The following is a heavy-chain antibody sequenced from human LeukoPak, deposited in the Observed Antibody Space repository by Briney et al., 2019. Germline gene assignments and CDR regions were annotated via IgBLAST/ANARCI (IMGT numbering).Heavy chain of an antibody. J-gene: IGHJ5*02. CDR1: GGSISSHY. Sequence: PSETLSLTCTVSGGSISSHYWSWIRQPPGKGLEWIGYIYYSGSTNYNPSLKSRATISVDTSKNQFSLKLSSVTAADTAVYYCARVAYYDFWSGSNWFDPWGQGTLVTVSS. D-gene: IGHD3-3*01. CDR3: ARVAYYDFWSGSNWFDP. CDR2: IYYSGST. V-gene: IGHV4-59*11.